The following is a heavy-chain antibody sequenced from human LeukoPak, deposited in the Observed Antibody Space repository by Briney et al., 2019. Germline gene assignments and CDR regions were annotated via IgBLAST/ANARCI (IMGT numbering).Heavy chain of an antibody. Sequence: SETLSLTCTVSGYSISSGYYWGWIRQPPGKGLEWIGSIYHSGSTYYNPSLKSRVTISVDTSKNQFSLELSSVTAADTAVYYCARATMIVVVYFDYWGQGTLVTVSS. V-gene: IGHV4-38-2*02. CDR1: GYSISSGYY. CDR3: ARATMIVVVYFDY. CDR2: IYHSGST. J-gene: IGHJ4*02. D-gene: IGHD3-22*01.